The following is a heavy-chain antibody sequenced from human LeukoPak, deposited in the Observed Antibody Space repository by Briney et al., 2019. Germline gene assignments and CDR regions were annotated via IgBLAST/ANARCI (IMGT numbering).Heavy chain of an antibody. CDR3: ARVMNREGTNY. CDR1: GYTFTGYY. V-gene: IGHV1-2*02. J-gene: IGHJ4*02. D-gene: IGHD1/OR15-1a*01. Sequence: ASVKVSCKASGYTFTGYYMHWVRQVPGQGLEWMGWINPNSGGTKYAQKFQGRVTMTRDTSISTAYVELNRLRSDDTAVYYCARVMNREGTNYWGQGTLVTVSS. CDR2: INPNSGGT.